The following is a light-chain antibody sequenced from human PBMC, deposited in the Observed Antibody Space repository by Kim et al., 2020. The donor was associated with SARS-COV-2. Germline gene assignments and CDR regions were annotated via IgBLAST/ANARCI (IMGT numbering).Light chain of an antibody. J-gene: IGKJ2*01. CDR1: QGLSDW. CDR2: NVS. Sequence: SAAVGDRVTITCRASQGLSDWLAWYQQKPGKAPKRLIYNVSTLESGVPSRFSGSASGTEFTLTISSLQPEDFATYYCQQAIGFPYAFGQGTKLEI. V-gene: IGKV1D-12*01. CDR3: QQAIGFPYA.